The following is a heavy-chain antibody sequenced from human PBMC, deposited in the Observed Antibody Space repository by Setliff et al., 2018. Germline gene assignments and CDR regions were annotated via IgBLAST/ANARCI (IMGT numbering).Heavy chain of an antibody. Sequence: GSLRLSCAASGFTFSSYSMNWVRQAPGKGLEWVSSISSSSSYIYYADSVKGRFTISRDNAKNSLYLQMNSLRAEDTAVYYCARDQGSYGYRAFDSWGQGALVTAPQ. D-gene: IGHD3-16*01. J-gene: IGHJ4*02. CDR3: ARDQGSYGYRAFDS. V-gene: IGHV3-21*01. CDR1: GFTFSSYS. CDR2: ISSSSSYI.